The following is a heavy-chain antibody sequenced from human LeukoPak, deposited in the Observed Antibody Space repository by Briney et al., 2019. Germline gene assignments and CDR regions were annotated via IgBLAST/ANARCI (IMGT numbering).Heavy chain of an antibody. V-gene: IGHV1-69*06. J-gene: IGHJ5*02. CDR2: IIPIFGTA. CDR1: GGTFSSYA. CDR3: ARCWFGESWGNWFDP. Sequence: PSASVKVSCKASGGTFSSYAISWVRQAPGQGLEWMGGIIPIFGTANYAQKFQGRVTITADKSTSTAYMELSSLRSEDTAVYYCARCWFGESWGNWFDPWGQGTLVTVSS. D-gene: IGHD3-10*01.